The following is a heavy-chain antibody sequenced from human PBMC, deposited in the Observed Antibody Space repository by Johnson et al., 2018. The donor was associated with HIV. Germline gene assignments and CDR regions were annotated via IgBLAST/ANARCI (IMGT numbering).Heavy chain of an antibody. CDR3: ARDEEGGAFDI. CDR2: IKQDGSEK. CDR1: GFTFSTYA. J-gene: IGHJ3*02. Sequence: VELVESGGGVVQPGRSLRLSCAASGFTFSTYAMHWVRQAPGKGLEWVANIKQDGSEKYYVDSVKGRFTISRDNAKNSLYLQISSLRAEDTAVYYCARDEEGGAFDIWGQGTMVTVSS. V-gene: IGHV3-7*03. D-gene: IGHD3-16*01.